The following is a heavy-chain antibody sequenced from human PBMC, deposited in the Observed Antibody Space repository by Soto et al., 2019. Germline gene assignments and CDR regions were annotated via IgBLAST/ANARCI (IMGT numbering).Heavy chain of an antibody. Sequence: PGGSLRLSCAASGFTFDDYAMHWVRQAPGKGLEWVSGISWNSGSIGYADSVKGRFTISRDNAKNSLYLQMNSLRAEDTALYYCAKDTVADTDGVESANFDYWGQGTLVTVSS. V-gene: IGHV3-9*01. CDR1: GFTFDDYA. CDR2: ISWNSGSI. J-gene: IGHJ4*02. CDR3: AKDTVADTDGVESANFDY. D-gene: IGHD5-18*01.